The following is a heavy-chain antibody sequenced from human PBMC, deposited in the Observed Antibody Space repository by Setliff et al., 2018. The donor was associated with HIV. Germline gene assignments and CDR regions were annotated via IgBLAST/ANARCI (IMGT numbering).Heavy chain of an antibody. CDR3: ARIHSSADYYYMDV. D-gene: IGHD6-19*01. Sequence: GSGPTLVNPTQTLTLTCTVSGFSLGTTGMCVSWIRQPPGKALEWLARIDWDDDKYYSTSLKTRLTISKDTSKNQVVLTMTNMDPVDTATYYCARIHSSADYYYMDVWGKGTTVTVSS. J-gene: IGHJ6*03. CDR1: GFSLGTTGMC. CDR2: IDWDDDK. V-gene: IGHV2-70*11.